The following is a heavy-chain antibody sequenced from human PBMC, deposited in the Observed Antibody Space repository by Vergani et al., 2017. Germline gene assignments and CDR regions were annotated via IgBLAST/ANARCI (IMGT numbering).Heavy chain of an antibody. J-gene: IGHJ6*02. Sequence: QVQLVESGGGVVQPGRSLRLSCAASGFTFSSYAMHWVRQAPGKGLEWVAVISYDGSNKYYADSVKGRFTISRDNSKNTLYLQMNSLRAEDTAVYYCAREGRGAAAGTGYYYYYVMDVWGQGTTVTVSS. CDR1: GFTFSSYA. D-gene: IGHD6-13*01. CDR3: AREGRGAAAGTGYYYYYVMDV. CDR2: ISYDGSNK. V-gene: IGHV3-30-3*01.